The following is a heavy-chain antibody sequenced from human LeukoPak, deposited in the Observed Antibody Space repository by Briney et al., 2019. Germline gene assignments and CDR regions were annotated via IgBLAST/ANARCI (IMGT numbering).Heavy chain of an antibody. D-gene: IGHD6-13*01. Sequence: PSETLSLTCTVSGGSISSYYWSWVRQAPGKGLEWVSGISGSGDRRNYADSVKGRFTISRDISKNTLYLQMNSLRAEDTAVYYCAKGPKQLLVGSRGYYFDYWGQGTLVTVSS. CDR1: GGSISSYY. CDR3: AKGPKQLLVGSRGYYFDY. J-gene: IGHJ4*02. CDR2: ISGSGDRR. V-gene: IGHV3-23*01.